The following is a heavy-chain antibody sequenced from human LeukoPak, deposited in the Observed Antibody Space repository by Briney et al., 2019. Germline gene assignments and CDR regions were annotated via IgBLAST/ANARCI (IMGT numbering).Heavy chain of an antibody. Sequence: ASVKVSCKASGYTFSNYGIHWVRQAPGQAPEWTGWISAYSGDTNYAKKLQGRVTMTTDKSMNTAYMELRSLTFDDTAVHYCTRGPPVSTGGYSYFDDWGQGTLVTVSS. J-gene: IGHJ4*02. D-gene: IGHD1-26*01. CDR3: TRGPPVSTGGYSYFDD. V-gene: IGHV1-18*01. CDR1: GYTFSNYG. CDR2: ISAYSGDT.